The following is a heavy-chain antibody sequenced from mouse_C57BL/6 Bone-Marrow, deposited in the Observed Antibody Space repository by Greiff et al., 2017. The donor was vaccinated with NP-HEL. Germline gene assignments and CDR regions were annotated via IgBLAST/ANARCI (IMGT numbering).Heavy chain of an antibody. CDR1: GYTFTDYE. V-gene: IGHV1-15*01. CDR3: TRSPYGSSYCWYFDV. CDR2: IDPETGGT. Sequence: VQLQQSGAELVRPGASVTLSCKASGYTFTDYEMHWVKQTPVHGLEWIGAIDPETGGTAYNQKFKGKAILTADKSSSTAYMELRSLTSEDSAVYYCTRSPYGSSYCWYFDVWGTGTTVTVSS. D-gene: IGHD1-1*01. J-gene: IGHJ1*03.